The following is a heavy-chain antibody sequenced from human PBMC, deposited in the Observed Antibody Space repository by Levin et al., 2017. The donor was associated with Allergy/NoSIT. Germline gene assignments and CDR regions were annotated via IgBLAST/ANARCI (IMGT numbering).Heavy chain of an antibody. Sequence: GGSLRLSCAASGFTFSSYAMHWVRQAPGKGLEYVSAISSNGGSTYYANSVKGRFTISRDNSKNTLYLQMGSLRAEDMVVYYGARSEFGSSSPDYDYWGQGTLVTVSS. CDR3: ARSEFGSSSPDYDY. CDR1: GFTFSSYA. V-gene: IGHV3-64*01. J-gene: IGHJ4*02. D-gene: IGHD6-6*01. CDR2: ISSNGGST.